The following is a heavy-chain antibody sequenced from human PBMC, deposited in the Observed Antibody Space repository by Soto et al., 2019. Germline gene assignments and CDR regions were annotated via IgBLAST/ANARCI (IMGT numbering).Heavy chain of an antibody. CDR2: MNPNSGNT. CDR1: GYTFTSYD. Sequence: QVQLVQSGAEVKKPGASVKVSCKSSGYTFTSYDINWVRQATGQGLEWMGWMNPNSGNTGYAQKVQARVTMTRNTSISTAYRELSSLRSEDTAVYYCARGGAYYDIVPGYPYYYYYYLDVWGKGTTVTVSS. J-gene: IGHJ6*03. D-gene: IGHD3-9*01. CDR3: ARGGAYYDIVPGYPYYYYYYLDV. V-gene: IGHV1-8*01.